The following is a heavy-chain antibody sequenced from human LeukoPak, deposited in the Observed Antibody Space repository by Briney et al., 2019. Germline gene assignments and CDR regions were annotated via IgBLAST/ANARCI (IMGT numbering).Heavy chain of an antibody. CDR1: GFTVSIKY. D-gene: IGHD6-13*01. Sequence: GGSLRLSCAASGFTVSIKYMSWVRQAPGKGLEWVSLIYSGGNTYYADSVRGRFTITRDNSTNTLYLQMNSLRAEDTAVYYCASFIQASSYYYYGMDVWGQGTTVTVSS. CDR3: ASFIQASSYYYYGMDV. V-gene: IGHV3-66*01. J-gene: IGHJ6*02. CDR2: IYSGGNT.